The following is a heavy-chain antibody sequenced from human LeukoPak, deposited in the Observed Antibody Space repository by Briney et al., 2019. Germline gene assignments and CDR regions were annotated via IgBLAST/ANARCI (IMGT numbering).Heavy chain of an antibody. V-gene: IGHV3-23*01. J-gene: IGHJ5*01. CDR1: GFAFSVYA. Sequence: GSLRLSRTASGFAFSVYAMSWLRQPPGKGLEWVSTINANSGTTSYAASVRGRFTISRDNSKNTLYLQLNTLRADDTATYYCAKPISGGLAVTADWFHPWGQGTPVVVSS. CDR2: INANSGTT. D-gene: IGHD6-19*01. CDR3: AKPISGGLAVTADWFHP.